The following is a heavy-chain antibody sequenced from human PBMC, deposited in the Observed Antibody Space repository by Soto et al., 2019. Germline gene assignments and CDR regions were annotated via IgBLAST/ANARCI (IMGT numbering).Heavy chain of an antibody. V-gene: IGHV1-69*06. D-gene: IGHD4-17*01. Sequence: SVKVSCKASGGTFSSYAISWVRQAPGQGLEWMGGIIPIFGTANYAQKFQGRVTITADKSTSTAYMELSSLRSEDTAVYYCAREKDMTTDYFDYWGQGTLVTVSS. CDR1: GGTFSSYA. J-gene: IGHJ4*02. CDR2: IIPIFGTA. CDR3: AREKDMTTDYFDY.